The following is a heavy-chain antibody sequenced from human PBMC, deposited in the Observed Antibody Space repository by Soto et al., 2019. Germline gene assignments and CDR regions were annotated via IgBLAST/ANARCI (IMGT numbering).Heavy chain of an antibody. J-gene: IGHJ4*02. CDR3: ARVVGANAPMDD. CDR1: GYTFTSYG. V-gene: IGHV1-18*04. CDR2: ISAYNGNT. Sequence: ASVPVSCQASGYTFTSYGISWVRQAPGRGLAWMGWISAYNGNTNYAQRLQGRVTMPTDTSTSTAYMELRSLRAEDTAVYYCARVVGANAPMDDWGQGTLVTVSS. D-gene: IGHD1-26*01.